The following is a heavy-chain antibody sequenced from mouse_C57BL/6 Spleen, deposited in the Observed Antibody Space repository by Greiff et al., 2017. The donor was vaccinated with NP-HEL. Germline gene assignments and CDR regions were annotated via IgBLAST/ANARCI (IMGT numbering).Heavy chain of an antibody. CDR1: GYAFSSSW. Sequence: QVQLKESGPELVKPGASVKISCKASGYAFSSSWMNWVKQRPGKGLEWIGRIYPGDGDTNYNGKFKGKATLTADKSSSTAYMQLSSLTSEDSAVYFCARDSSGYAFAYWGQGTLVTVSA. CDR3: ARDSSGYAFAY. V-gene: IGHV1-82*01. J-gene: IGHJ3*01. CDR2: IYPGDGDT. D-gene: IGHD3-2*02.